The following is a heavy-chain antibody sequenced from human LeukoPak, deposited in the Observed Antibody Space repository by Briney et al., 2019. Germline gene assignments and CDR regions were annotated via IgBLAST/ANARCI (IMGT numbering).Heavy chain of an antibody. Sequence: ASVKVSCKASGYTFTGYYMHWVRQAPGQGLEWMGWINPNSGGTNYAQKFQGRVTMTRDTSISTAYMELSSLRSDDTAVYFCARDSGRYSYDYWGQGTLVTVSS. J-gene: IGHJ4*02. CDR3: ARDSGRYSYDY. V-gene: IGHV1-2*02. CDR2: INPNSGGT. D-gene: IGHD1-26*01. CDR1: GYTFTGYY.